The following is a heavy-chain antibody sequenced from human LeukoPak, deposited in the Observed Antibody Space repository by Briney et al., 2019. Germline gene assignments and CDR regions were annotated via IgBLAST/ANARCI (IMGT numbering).Heavy chain of an antibody. D-gene: IGHD6-13*01. CDR3: ARGRKYSSSWLPPYYYYYMDV. V-gene: IGHV1-46*01. CDR2: INPSGGST. J-gene: IGHJ6*03. CDR1: GYTFTSCY. Sequence: ASVKVSCKASGYTFTSCYMHWVRQAPGQGLEWMGIINPSGGSTSYAQKFQGRVTITRNTSISTAYMELSSLRSEDTAVYYCARGRKYSSSWLPPYYYYYMDVWGKGTTVTVSS.